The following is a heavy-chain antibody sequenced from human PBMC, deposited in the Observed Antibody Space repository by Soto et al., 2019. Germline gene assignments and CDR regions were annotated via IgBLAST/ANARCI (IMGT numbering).Heavy chain of an antibody. D-gene: IGHD3-10*01. V-gene: IGHV3-11*01. CDR2: ISSSGSTI. Sequence: GGSLRLSCAASGFTFSDYYMSWIRQAPGKGLEWVSYISSSGSTIYYADSVKGRFTISRDNAKNSLYLQMNSLRAEDTAVYYCARDSDITMVRGVIITYAFDIWGQGTMVTVSS. J-gene: IGHJ3*02. CDR3: ARDSDITMVRGVIITYAFDI. CDR1: GFTFSDYY.